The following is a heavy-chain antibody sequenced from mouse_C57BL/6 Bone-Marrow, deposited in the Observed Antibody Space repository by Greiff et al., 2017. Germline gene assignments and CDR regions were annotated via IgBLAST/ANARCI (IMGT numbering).Heavy chain of an antibody. V-gene: IGHV1-19*01. D-gene: IGHD4-1*01. J-gene: IGHJ4*01. CDR1: GYTFTDYY. Sequence: EVQLQQSGPVLVKPGASVKMSCKASGYTFTDYYMNWVKQSHGKSLEWIGVINPYNGGTSYNQKFKGKATLTVDKSSSTAYMELNSLTSEDSAVYYCARETGPMDYWGQGTSVTVSS. CDR2: INPYNGGT. CDR3: ARETGPMDY.